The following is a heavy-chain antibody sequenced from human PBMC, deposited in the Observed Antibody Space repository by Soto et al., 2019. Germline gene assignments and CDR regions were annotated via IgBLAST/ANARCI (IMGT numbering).Heavy chain of an antibody. Sequence: QVQLVESGGGVVQPGRSLRLSCAASGFTFSSYGMHWVRQAPGKGLEWVAVIWYDGSKTYYADSVKGRFTISRDNSKNRLNLQMTSVRAQNTAVYFCARVGSVRTGHYYFDYWGQGSLVTASS. D-gene: IGHD1-1*01. CDR2: IWYDGSKT. CDR1: GFTFSSYG. V-gene: IGHV3-33*01. J-gene: IGHJ4*02. CDR3: ARVGSVRTGHYYFDY.